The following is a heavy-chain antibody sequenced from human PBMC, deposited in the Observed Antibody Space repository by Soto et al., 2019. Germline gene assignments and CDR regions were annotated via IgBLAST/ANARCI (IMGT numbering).Heavy chain of an antibody. Sequence: SETLSLTCAVYGGSFSGYYWSWLRQTPGKGLKWSGEINHSGSTNYNPSLKSRLTISLDMSSNQFSLQLTSVTAADTALYYCARVSNEYGGNGAFDYWGLGTLVTVSS. CDR2: INHSGST. D-gene: IGHD4-17*01. J-gene: IGHJ4*02. CDR1: GGSFSGYY. CDR3: ARVSNEYGGNGAFDY. V-gene: IGHV4-34*01.